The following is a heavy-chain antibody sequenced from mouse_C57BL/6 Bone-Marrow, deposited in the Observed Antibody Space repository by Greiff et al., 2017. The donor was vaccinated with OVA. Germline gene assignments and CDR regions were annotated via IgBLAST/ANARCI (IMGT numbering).Heavy chain of an antibody. CDR3: ARSSGNYRFDY. Sequence: QVQLQQPGAELVKPGASVKLSCKASGYTFTSYWMQWVKQRPGQGLEWIGEIDPSDSDTNYNQKFKGKATLTVDTSSSTAYMQLSSLTSEDSAVYDSARSSGNYRFDYWGQGTTLTVSS. V-gene: IGHV1-50*01. J-gene: IGHJ2*01. CDR1: GYTFTSYW. D-gene: IGHD2-1*01. CDR2: IDPSDSDT.